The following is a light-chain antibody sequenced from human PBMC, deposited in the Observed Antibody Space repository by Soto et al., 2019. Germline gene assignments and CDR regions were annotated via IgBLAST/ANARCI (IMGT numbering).Light chain of an antibody. CDR2: TVS. CDR1: QSLLDSDDGNTY. J-gene: IGKJ2*01. V-gene: IGKV2-40*01. Sequence: EIVMTQTPLSLPVTPGEPASISCRSSQSLLDSDDGNTYLDWYVQKPGQSPQLLIYTVSYRASGVPDRFSGSVSGTDCTLKISRVEAEDVGVYYCMQALQTPYTFGQGTKLEIK. CDR3: MQALQTPYT.